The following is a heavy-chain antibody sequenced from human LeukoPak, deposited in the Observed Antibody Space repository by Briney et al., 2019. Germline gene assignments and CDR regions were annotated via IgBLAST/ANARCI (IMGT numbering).Heavy chain of an antibody. J-gene: IGHJ3*02. D-gene: IGHD6-13*01. Sequence: ASVKVSCKASGYTFTGYYMHWVRQAPGQGLEWMGWINPNSGGTNYAQKFQGRVTMTRDTSVSTAYMELSRLRSDDTAVYYCARPIAGSSSWYVGAFAIWGQGTMVTVSS. CDR1: GYTFTGYY. V-gene: IGHV1-2*02. CDR3: ARPIAGSSSWYVGAFAI. CDR2: INPNSGGT.